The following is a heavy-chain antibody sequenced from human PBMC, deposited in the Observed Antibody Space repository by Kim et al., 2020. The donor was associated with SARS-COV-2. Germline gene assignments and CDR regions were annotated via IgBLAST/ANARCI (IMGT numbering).Heavy chain of an antibody. CDR3: AKRSGGTVAGTYHDY. CDR1: GFTFSGYA. CDR2: ISGSGGST. Sequence: GGSLRLSCAASGFTFSGYAMSWVRQAPGKGLEWVSAISGSGGSTYYADSVKGRFTISRDNSKNTLYLQMNSLRAEDTAVYYCAKRSGGTVAGTYHDYWGQGTLVTVSS. D-gene: IGHD6-19*01. J-gene: IGHJ4*02. V-gene: IGHV3-23*01.